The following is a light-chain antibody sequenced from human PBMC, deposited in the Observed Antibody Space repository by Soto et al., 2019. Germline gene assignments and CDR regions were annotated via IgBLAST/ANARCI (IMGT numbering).Light chain of an antibody. CDR2: SDN. J-gene: IGLJ3*02. CDR1: SSNIGAGYD. CDR3: QSFESSLSGWV. V-gene: IGLV1-40*01. Sequence: QSVLTQPPSVSGAPGQRVTISCTGSSSNIGAGYDVHWYQQLPGTAPTLLIYSDNSRPSGVPDRFSGSKSGTSASLAITGLQAEDEADYYCQSFESSLSGWVFGGGTKLTVL.